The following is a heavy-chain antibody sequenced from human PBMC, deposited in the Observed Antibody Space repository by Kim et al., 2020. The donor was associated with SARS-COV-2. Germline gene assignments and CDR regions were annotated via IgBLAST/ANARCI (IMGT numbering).Heavy chain of an antibody. CDR1: GGSFSGYY. V-gene: IGHV4-34*01. D-gene: IGHD3-10*01. J-gene: IGHJ6*02. CDR2: INHSGST. Sequence: SETLSLTCAVYGGSFSGYYWSWIRQPPGKGLEWIGEINHSGSTNYNPSLKSRVTISVDTSKNQFSLKLSSVTAADTAVYYCARGRVRGSGSYTVWGQGTTVTDSS. CDR3: ARGRVRGSGSYTV.